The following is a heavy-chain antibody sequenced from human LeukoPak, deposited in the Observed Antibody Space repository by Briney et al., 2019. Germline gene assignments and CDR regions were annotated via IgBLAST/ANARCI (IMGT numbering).Heavy chain of an antibody. D-gene: IGHD3-3*01. J-gene: IGHJ4*02. Sequence: ASVKVSCKASGYTFTGYYMHWVRQAPGQGLEWMGWINPNSGGTNYAQKFQGRVTMTRDTSISTAYMELSRLRSDDTAVYYCARSDFWSGYYGGGGIDYWGQGTLDTVSS. CDR2: INPNSGGT. V-gene: IGHV1-2*02. CDR3: ARSDFWSGYYGGGGIDY. CDR1: GYTFTGYY.